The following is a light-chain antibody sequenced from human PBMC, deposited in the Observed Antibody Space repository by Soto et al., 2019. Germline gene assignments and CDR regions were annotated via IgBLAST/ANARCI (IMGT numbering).Light chain of an antibody. CDR2: DAS. Sequence: EIVLTQSPATLSLSPGESATLSCRASQSVSTYLAWYQHKPGLAPRLLISDASNRATGIPVRFSGSGSGTDFTLTISGLEPEDFAVYYCQQRSNWPPYTFGQGTKLEIK. CDR1: QSVSTY. V-gene: IGKV3-11*01. J-gene: IGKJ2*01. CDR3: QQRSNWPPYT.